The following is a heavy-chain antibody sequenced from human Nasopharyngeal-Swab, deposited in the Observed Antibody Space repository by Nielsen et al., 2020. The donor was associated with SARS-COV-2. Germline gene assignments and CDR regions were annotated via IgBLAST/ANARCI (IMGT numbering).Heavy chain of an antibody. D-gene: IGHD3-3*01. V-gene: IGHV3-11*04. CDR1: GFTFSDYC. CDR3: ASGGYDFWSGYPSDY. J-gene: IGHJ4*02. CDR2: ISTTGSSK. Sequence: GESLKISCAASGFTFSDYCMSWIRQAPGKGLEWVSHISTTGSSKYYADSLKGRFTISRDNDKNSLYLQMNSLRADDTAVYYCASGGYDFWSGYPSDYWGLGTLVTVS.